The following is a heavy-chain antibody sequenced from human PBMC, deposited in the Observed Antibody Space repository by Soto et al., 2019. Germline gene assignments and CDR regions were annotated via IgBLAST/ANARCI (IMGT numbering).Heavy chain of an antibody. CDR2: VYYSWST. CDR1: GGSLSSSSYY. Sequence: SQSLSVTRTVPGGSLSSSSYYWCWSRQPAGKGLEWIGSVYYSWSTYYNPSLKSRVTISVDTSKNQFSLKLSSVTAADTAVYYCARHRDSSGWLVWFDPWGQGTLVTVSS. CDR3: ARHRDSSGWLVWFDP. V-gene: IGHV4-39*01. J-gene: IGHJ5*02. D-gene: IGHD6-19*01.